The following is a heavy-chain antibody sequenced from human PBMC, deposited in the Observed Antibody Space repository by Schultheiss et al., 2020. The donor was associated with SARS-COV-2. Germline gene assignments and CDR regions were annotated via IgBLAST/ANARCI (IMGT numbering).Heavy chain of an antibody. J-gene: IGHJ4*02. CDR3: AKDFVGYSSGWYVFDY. D-gene: IGHD6-19*01. V-gene: IGHV3-23*01. CDR2: ISGSGGST. CDR1: GFTFSSYA. Sequence: GGSLRLSCAASGFTFSSYAMSWVRQAPGKGLEWVSAISGSGGSTYYADSVNGRFTISRDNSKNTLYLQMNSLRAEDTAVYYCAKDFVGYSSGWYVFDYWGQGTLVTVSS.